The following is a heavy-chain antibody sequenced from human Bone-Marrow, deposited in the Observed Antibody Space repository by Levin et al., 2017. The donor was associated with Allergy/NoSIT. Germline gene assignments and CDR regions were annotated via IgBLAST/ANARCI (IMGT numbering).Heavy chain of an antibody. D-gene: IGHD3-22*01. CDR1: GFIFSEYE. CDR3: ARDVDSKVGRYCGMDV. J-gene: IGHJ6*02. Sequence: GESLKISCAASGFIFSEYEMNWVRQAPGKGLEWVSYISSSSSVILYADSVKGRFTISRDNAKNSLYLQMNRLRVEDTAHYYCARDVDSKVGRYCGMDVWGQGTTVSVSS. CDR2: ISSSSSVI. V-gene: IGHV3-48*03.